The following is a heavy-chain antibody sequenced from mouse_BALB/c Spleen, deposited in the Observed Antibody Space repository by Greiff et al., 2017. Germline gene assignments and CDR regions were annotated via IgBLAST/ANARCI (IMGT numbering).Heavy chain of an antibody. V-gene: IGHV7-1*02. Sequence: EVMLVESGGGLVQPGGSLRLSCATSGFTFSDFYMEWVRQPPGKRLEWIAASRNKANDYTTEYSASVKGRFIVSRDTSQSILYLQMNALRAEDTAIDYCARDDWDSWFAYWGQGTLVTVSA. CDR3: ARDDWDSWFAY. D-gene: IGHD4-1*01. CDR2: SRNKANDYTT. J-gene: IGHJ3*01. CDR1: GFTFSDFY.